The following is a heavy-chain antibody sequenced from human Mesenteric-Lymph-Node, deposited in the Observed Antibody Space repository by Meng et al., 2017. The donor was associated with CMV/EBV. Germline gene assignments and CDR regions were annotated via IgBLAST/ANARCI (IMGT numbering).Heavy chain of an antibody. Sequence: GGSLRLSCAASGFTFSSYSMNWVRQAPGKGLEWVSSINSSSSYIYYADSVKGRFTISRDNAKNSLYLQMNSLRAEDTAVYYCARDSAGYCSSTSCYSYYYYGMDVWGQGTTVTVS. CDR2: INSSSSYI. CDR1: GFTFSSYS. CDR3: ARDSAGYCSSTSCYSYYYYGMDV. J-gene: IGHJ6*02. D-gene: IGHD2-2*01. V-gene: IGHV3-21*01.